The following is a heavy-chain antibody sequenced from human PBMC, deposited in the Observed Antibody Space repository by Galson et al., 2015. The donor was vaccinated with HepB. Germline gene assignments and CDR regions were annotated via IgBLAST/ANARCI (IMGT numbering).Heavy chain of an antibody. J-gene: IGHJ5*02. Sequence: LRLSCAASGFTFSSYGMHWVRQAPGKGLEWVAVVSYDGSNKYYADSVKGRFTISRDNSKNTLYLQMNSLSAEDTAIYYCAKDGGRGYTYGPNWFDPWGQGTLVTVSS. V-gene: IGHV3-30*18. CDR2: VSYDGSNK. CDR1: GFTFSSYG. CDR3: AKDGGRGYTYGPNWFDP. D-gene: IGHD5-18*01.